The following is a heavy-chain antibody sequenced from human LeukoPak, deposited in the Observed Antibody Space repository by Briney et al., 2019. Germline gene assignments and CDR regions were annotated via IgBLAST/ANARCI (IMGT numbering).Heavy chain of an antibody. J-gene: IGHJ4*02. Sequence: PSETLSLTCTVSGGSISSSSYYWGWIRQPPGKGLEWIANIYYSGSTFYNPSLKSRVTMSVDTSNNQFSLKLSSVTAADTAVYYCASYGSGWLIFDFWGQGTLVTVSS. CDR2: IYYSGST. D-gene: IGHD6-19*01. CDR1: GGSISSSSYY. V-gene: IGHV4-39*01. CDR3: ASYGSGWLIFDF.